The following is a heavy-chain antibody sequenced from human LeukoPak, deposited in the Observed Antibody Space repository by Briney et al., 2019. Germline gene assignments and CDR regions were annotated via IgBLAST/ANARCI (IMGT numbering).Heavy chain of an antibody. D-gene: IGHD3-9*01. CDR2: THRSGDT. CDR1: GVSISSDNW. J-gene: IGHJ3*02. Sequence: SETLSLTCAVCGVSISSDNWWTWVRQPPGKGLEWIGETHRSGDTNYNPSLKSRVTISVDTSKNQFSLKLSSVTAADTAVYYCARGRRLRYFDWLAIDAFDIWGQGTMVTVSS. V-gene: IGHV4-4*02. CDR3: ARGRRLRYFDWLAIDAFDI.